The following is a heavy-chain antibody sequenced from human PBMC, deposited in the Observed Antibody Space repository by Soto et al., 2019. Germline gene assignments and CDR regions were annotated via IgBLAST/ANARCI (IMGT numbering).Heavy chain of an antibody. CDR2: ISAYNGNT. CDR3: ARVAEMGTVTKGYYYYMDV. Sequence: GASVKVSCKASGYTFTSYGISWVRQAPGQGLEWMGWISAYNGNTNYAQKLQGRVTMTTDTSTSTAYMELRSLRSADTAVYYCARVAEMGTVTKGYYYYMDVWGKGTTVTVSS. V-gene: IGHV1-18*01. J-gene: IGHJ6*03. CDR1: GYTFTSYG. D-gene: IGHD4-17*01.